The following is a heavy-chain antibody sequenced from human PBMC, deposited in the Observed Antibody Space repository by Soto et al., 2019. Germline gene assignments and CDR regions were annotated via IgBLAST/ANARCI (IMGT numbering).Heavy chain of an antibody. D-gene: IGHD6-13*01. CDR3: ARGSDLSSWCSGYFDL. CDR1: GGTFSSYA. V-gene: IGHV1-69*01. J-gene: IGHJ2*01. Sequence: QVQLVQSGAEVKKPGSSVKVSCKASGGTFSSYAISWVRQAPGQGLEWMGGIIPIFGTANYAQKFQGRVTISADEPTSTAYMELRSLRSEDTCVYFCARGSDLSSWCSGYFDLWGRGTPVTVSS. CDR2: IIPIFGTA.